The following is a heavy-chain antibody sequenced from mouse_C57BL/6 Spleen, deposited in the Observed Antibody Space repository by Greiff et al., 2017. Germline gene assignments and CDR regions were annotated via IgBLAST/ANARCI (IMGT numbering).Heavy chain of an antibody. J-gene: IGHJ3*01. Sequence: EVQGVESGEGLVKPGGSLKLSCAASGFTFSSYAMSWVRQTPEKRLEWVAYISSGGDYIYCADTVMGRFTISRDNARNTLYLQMHSMKSLDTAMYYCTRDGYINYVFAYWGHGTLVTVSA. V-gene: IGHV5-9-1*02. CDR1: GFTFSSYA. CDR2: ISSGGDYI. CDR3: TRDGYINYVFAY. D-gene: IGHD2-5*01.